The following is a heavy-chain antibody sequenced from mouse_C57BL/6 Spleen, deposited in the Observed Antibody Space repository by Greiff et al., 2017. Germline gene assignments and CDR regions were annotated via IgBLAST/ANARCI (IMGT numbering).Heavy chain of an antibody. Sequence: EVQLVESGEGLVKPGGSLKLSCAASGFTFSSYAMSWVRQTPEKRLEWVAYISSGGDYIYYADTVKGRFTISRDNARNTLYLQMSSLKSEDTAMYYCTRFYDGYFLYAMEYWGQGTSGTVAS. J-gene: IGHJ4*01. CDR2: ISSGGDYI. D-gene: IGHD2-3*01. CDR3: TRFYDGYFLYAMEY. CDR1: GFTFSSYA. V-gene: IGHV5-9-1*02.